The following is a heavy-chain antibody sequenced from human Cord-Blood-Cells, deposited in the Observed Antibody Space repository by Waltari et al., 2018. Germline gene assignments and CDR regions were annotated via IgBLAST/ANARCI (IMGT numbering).Heavy chain of an antibody. CDR3: ASPLSTGELTGDVFDY. CDR2: IIPILGTA. V-gene: IGHV1-69*01. J-gene: IGHJ4*02. D-gene: IGHD7-27*01. CDR1: GGTFSSYA. Sequence: QVQLVQSGAEVKKPGSSVKVSCKASGGTFSSYAISWVRQAPGQGLEWMGGIIPILGTANYAQKCQGRVTITADESTSTAYMELSSLRSEDTAVYYCASPLSTGELTGDVFDYWGQGTLVTVSS.